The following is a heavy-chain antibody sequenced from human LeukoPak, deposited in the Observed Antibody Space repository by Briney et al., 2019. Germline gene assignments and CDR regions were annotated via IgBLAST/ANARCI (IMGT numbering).Heavy chain of an antibody. D-gene: IGHD3-3*01. CDR3: ATRGPPRAHRKTYYDFWSGSPSGAFDI. V-gene: IGHV1-24*01. CDR2: FDPEDGET. Sequence: ASVTDSFKVSGYTLTELSMHWVRQAPGKGLEWMGGFDPEDGETIYAQKFQGRVTMTEDTSTDTAYMELSSLRSEDTAVYYCATRGPPRAHRKTYYDFWSGSPSGAFDIWGQGTMVTVSS. CDR1: GYTLTELS. J-gene: IGHJ3*02.